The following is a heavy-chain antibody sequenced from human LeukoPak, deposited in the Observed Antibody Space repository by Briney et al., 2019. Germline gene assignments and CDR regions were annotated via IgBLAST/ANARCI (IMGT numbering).Heavy chain of an antibody. J-gene: IGHJ2*01. Sequence: GGSLRLSCAASGFTFSSYVMSWVRQAPGKGLEWVSTISGNGRNTYYADSVRGRFTISRDNSKITLYLEMNSLRAEDTAVYYCARGRGVYGYWYFDLWGRGTLVTVSS. D-gene: IGHD2-15*01. V-gene: IGHV3-23*01. CDR3: ARGRGVYGYWYFDL. CDR1: GFTFSSYV. CDR2: ISGNGRNT.